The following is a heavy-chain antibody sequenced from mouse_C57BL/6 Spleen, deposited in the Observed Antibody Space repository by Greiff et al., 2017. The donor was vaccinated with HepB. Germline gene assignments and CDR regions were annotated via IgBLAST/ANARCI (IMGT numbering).Heavy chain of an antibody. CDR3: ASYYYGSRGYFDV. D-gene: IGHD1-1*01. V-gene: IGHV1-52*01. J-gene: IGHJ1*03. CDR1: GYTFTSYW. CDR2: IDPSDSET. Sequence: QVQLQQPGAELVRPGSSVKLSCKASGYTFTSYWMHWVKQRPIQGLEWIGNIDPSDSETHYNQKFKDKATLTVDKSSSTAYMQLSSLTSEDSAVYYCASYYYGSRGYFDVWGTGTTVTVSS.